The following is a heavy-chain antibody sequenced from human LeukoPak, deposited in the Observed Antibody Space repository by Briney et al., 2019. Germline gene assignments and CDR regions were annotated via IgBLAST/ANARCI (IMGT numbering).Heavy chain of an antibody. CDR2: INHSGIT. D-gene: IGHD2-15*01. Sequence: TSETLSLTCAVYGGSFTDYYWNWIRQPPGKGLEWIGEINHSGITHYNPSLKSRVTISADTSKNQFSLKLSSVTAADTAVYYCARVLDGGDAFDIWGQGTMVTVSS. CDR3: ARVLDGGDAFDI. J-gene: IGHJ3*02. CDR1: GGSFTDYY. V-gene: IGHV4-34*01.